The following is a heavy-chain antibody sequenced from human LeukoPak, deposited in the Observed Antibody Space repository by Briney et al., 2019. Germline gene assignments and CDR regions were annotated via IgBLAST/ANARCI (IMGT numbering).Heavy chain of an antibody. Sequence: PSQTLSLTCTVSGGSIGSGDYCWSWIRQPPGKGLEWIGNIYHSGSTFYYPSLKSRVTTSVDRSKNQFSLKLTSVTAADTAVYYCARGDIVVVPAALSGNWFDPWGQGTLVTVSS. CDR3: ARGDIVVVPAALSGNWFDP. CDR2: IYHSGST. D-gene: IGHD2-2*01. J-gene: IGHJ5*02. V-gene: IGHV4-30-2*01. CDR1: GGSIGSGDYC.